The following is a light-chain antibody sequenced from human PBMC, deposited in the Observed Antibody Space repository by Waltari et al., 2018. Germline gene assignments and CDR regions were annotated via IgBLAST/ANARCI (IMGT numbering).Light chain of an antibody. J-gene: IGKJ1*01. Sequence: EVVLTQSPGTLSLSPGEGATLSCRASQSISHYLAWYQQKPGQAPRPLIYHASSRATGSPDRFSGSGSGTDFSLTISRLEPEDFAVYYCQHYVNLPATFGQGTKVEIK. V-gene: IGKV3-20*01. CDR2: HAS. CDR1: QSISHY. CDR3: QHYVNLPAT.